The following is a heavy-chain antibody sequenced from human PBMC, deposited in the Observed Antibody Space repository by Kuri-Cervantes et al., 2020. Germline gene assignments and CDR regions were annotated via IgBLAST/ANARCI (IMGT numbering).Heavy chain of an antibody. CDR3: ARQRFFDY. J-gene: IGHJ4*02. V-gene: IGHV5-51*01. CDR2: IYPGGSET. CDR1: GYSFTSYW. Sequence: GGSLRLSCKGSGYSFTSYWIGWVRQMPGKGLEWMGIIYPGGSETRYSPSFQGQVTISADKSISTAFLQWNSLKASDTAIYYCARQRFFDYWGQGTLVTVSS.